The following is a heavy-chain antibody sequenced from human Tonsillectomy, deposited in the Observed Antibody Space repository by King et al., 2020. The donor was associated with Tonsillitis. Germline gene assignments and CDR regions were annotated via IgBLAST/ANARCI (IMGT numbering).Heavy chain of an antibody. CDR2: ISGSAGST. CDR3: AKLGYSSGWYGYFDY. D-gene: IGHD6-19*01. Sequence: VQLVESGGGLVQPGGSLRLSCAASGFTFSSYAMTWVRQTPGKGLEWVSAISGSAGSTYCADSVKGRFTISRDNSNNTLYLQMNSLRAEDTAVYYCAKLGYSSGWYGYFDYWGQGIPVTVSS. J-gene: IGHJ4*02. V-gene: IGHV3-23*04. CDR1: GFTFSSYA.